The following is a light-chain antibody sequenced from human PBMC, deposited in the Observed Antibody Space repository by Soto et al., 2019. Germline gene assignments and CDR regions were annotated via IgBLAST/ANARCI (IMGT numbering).Light chain of an antibody. CDR1: QSLLHTDGKTY. J-gene: IGKJ4*01. CDR2: EGF. V-gene: IGKV2D-29*01. CDR3: LQTFQLPLT. Sequence: EIVVTQTPPSLSVTPGQSASISCRTSQSLLHTDGKTYLYWYLQKPGQPPHLLVYEGFNRFSGVXDXXSGSGSGTDFTLKISRVEAEDCGVYYCLQTFQLPLTFGGGTKVEI.